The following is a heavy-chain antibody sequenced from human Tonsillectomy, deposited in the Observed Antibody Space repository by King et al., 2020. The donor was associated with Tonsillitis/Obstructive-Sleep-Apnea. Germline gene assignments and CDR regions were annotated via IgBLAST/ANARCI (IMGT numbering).Heavy chain of an antibody. CDR3: GRGNYGDWLDS. J-gene: IGHJ5*01. CDR2: ISNSRSYT. Sequence: VQLVESGGGLVKPGGSLRLSCAASEFTFTDFYMSWIRQTPGKGLEWVSYISNSRSYTYYADSVKGRFTISRDNAKNSLYLQMNSLRAEDTAVYYCGRGNYGDWLDSWGQGTLVTVSS. V-gene: IGHV3-11*05. D-gene: IGHD4-17*01. CDR1: EFTFTDFY.